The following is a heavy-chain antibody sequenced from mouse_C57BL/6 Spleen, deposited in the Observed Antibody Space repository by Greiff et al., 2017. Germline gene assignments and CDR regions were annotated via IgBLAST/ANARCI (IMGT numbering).Heavy chain of an antibody. CDR2: INYDGSST. J-gene: IGHJ1*03. Sequence: EVKLVESEGGLVQPGSSMKLSCTASGFTFSDYYMAWVRQVPEKGLEWVANINYDGSSTYYLDSLKSRFIISRDNAKNILYLQMSSLKSEDTATYYCARAYYGYDGWYFDVWGTGTTVTVSS. D-gene: IGHD2-9*01. CDR3: ARAYYGYDGWYFDV. CDR1: GFTFSDYY. V-gene: IGHV5-16*01.